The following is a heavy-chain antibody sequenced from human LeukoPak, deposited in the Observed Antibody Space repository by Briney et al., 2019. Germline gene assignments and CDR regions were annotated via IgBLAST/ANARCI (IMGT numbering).Heavy chain of an antibody. CDR3: TSCPYGDYGYYYYYYMDV. J-gene: IGHJ6*03. V-gene: IGHV3-73*01. CDR1: GVTFSGSA. D-gene: IGHD4-17*01. Sequence: GGSLRLSCAASGVTFSGSAMHWVRQASGKGLEWVGRIRSKANSYATAYAASVKGRFTISRDDSKNTAYLQMNSLKTEDTAVYYCTSCPYGDYGYYYYYYMDVWGKGTTVTVSS. CDR2: IRSKANSYAT.